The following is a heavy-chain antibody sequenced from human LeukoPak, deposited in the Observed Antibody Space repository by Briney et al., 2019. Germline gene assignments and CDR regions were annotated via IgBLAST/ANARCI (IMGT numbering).Heavy chain of an antibody. J-gene: IGHJ4*02. CDR2: IYYSGST. V-gene: IGHV4-59*01. CDR3: ARGHRGGGSGSYSSTLAAYYFDY. D-gene: IGHD3-10*01. CDR1: GGSISSYY. Sequence: PSETLSLTCTVSGGSISSYYWSWIRQPPGKGLEWIGYIYYSGSTNYNPSLKSRVTISVDTSKNQFSLKLSSVTAADTAVYYCARGHRGGGSGSYSSTLAAYYFDYWGQGTLVTVSS.